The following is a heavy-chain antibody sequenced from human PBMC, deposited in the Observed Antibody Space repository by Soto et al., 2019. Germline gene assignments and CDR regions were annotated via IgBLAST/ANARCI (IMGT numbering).Heavy chain of an antibody. J-gene: IGHJ6*02. D-gene: IGHD1-1*01. Sequence: EVQLLESGGGLVQPGGSLRLSCAASGFTFSTYAMNWVRQAPGNGLEWVSAISGSGGSIHYADSGKGRFTISRDNSKNTLYLQMNILRYEDTAVYHCVKGYWKGDVWGQGTTVTVSS. CDR1: GFTFSTYA. V-gene: IGHV3-23*01. CDR3: VKGYWKGDV. CDR2: ISGSGGSI.